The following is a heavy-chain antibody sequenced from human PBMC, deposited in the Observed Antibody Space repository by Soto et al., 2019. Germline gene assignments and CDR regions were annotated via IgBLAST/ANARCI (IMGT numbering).Heavy chain of an antibody. D-gene: IGHD3-10*02. Sequence: PSETLSLTCTVYGGSISSYYWSWIRQPPGKGLEWIGYIYYSGSTNYNPSLKSRVTISVDTSKNQFSLKLSSVAAADTAVYYCARDVRGNFLANWFDPWGQGTLVTVSS. CDR1: GGSISSYY. V-gene: IGHV4-59*01. J-gene: IGHJ5*02. CDR2: IYYSGST. CDR3: ARDVRGNFLANWFDP.